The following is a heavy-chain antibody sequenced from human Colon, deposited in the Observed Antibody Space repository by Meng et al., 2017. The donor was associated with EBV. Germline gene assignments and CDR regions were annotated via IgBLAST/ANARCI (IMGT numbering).Heavy chain of an antibody. Sequence: QITLKESGPTLVKPXXTLTLSRTFSGFSLTTSGVGAGWIRQPPGKALEWLALIYWDDDKRYSPSLKSRLTISKDTSKSQVVLTMTNMDPVDTATYYCAHSPFMIRGVITWFDPWGQGTLVTVSS. D-gene: IGHD3-10*01. CDR3: AHSPFMIRGVITWFDP. V-gene: IGHV2-5*02. J-gene: IGHJ5*02. CDR2: IYWDDDK. CDR1: GFSLTTSGVG.